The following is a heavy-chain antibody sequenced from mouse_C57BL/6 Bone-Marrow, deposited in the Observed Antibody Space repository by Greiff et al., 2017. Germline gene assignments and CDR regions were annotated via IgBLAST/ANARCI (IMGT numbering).Heavy chain of an antibody. V-gene: IGHV1-69*01. CDR2: IDPSDSYT. J-gene: IGHJ2*01. CDR3: ARDYGSGYDYFDY. D-gene: IGHD1-1*01. CDR1: GYTFTSYW. Sequence: QVQLQQSGAELVMPGASVKLSCKASGYTFTSYWMHWVKQRPGQGLEWIGEIDPSDSYTNYNQKFKGKSTLTVDKSSSTAYMQLSSLTSEDSAVYYCARDYGSGYDYFDYWGQGTTLTVSS.